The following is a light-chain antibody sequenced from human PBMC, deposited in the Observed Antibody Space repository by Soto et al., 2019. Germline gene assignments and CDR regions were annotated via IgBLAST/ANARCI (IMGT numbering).Light chain of an antibody. CDR1: SSDVGRYNY. Sequence: QSALAQPASVSGSPGQSITISCTGTSSDVGRYNYVSWFQQHPGKAPKLLIYDVSNWPSGVSDRFSGSKSGNTASLTISGLQAEDEADYYCSSFPTSSTFVFGTWTKLTVL. CDR3: SSFPTSSTFV. CDR2: DVS. J-gene: IGLJ1*01. V-gene: IGLV2-14*01.